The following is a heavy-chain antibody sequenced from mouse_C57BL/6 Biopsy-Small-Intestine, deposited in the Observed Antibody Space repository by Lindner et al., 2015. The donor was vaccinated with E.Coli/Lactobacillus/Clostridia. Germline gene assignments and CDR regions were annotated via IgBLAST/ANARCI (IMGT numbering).Heavy chain of an antibody. CDR2: INPTTGDT. D-gene: IGHD1-1*01. Sequence: VQLQESGPELVKPGASVKISCKASGYSFTGYYMHWVKQSPEKSLEWIGEINPTTGDTTYNQKFKAKATLTVDKSSSTAYMQLKSLTSEDSAVYYCARNAFYVYYAMDYWGQGTSVTVSS. V-gene: IGHV1-42*01. CDR1: GYSFTGYY. J-gene: IGHJ4*01. CDR3: ARNAFYVYYAMDY.